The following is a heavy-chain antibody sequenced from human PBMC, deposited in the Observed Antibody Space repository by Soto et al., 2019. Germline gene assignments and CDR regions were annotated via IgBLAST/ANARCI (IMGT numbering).Heavy chain of an antibody. CDR2: IRSKAYGGTT. CDR3: TRVHGQLAAPYYYYYGMDV. CDR1: GFTFGDYA. V-gene: IGHV3-49*03. D-gene: IGHD6-13*01. Sequence: PGGSLRLSCTASGFTFGDYAMSWFRQAAGKGVDWVGFIRSKAYGGTTEYAASVKGRFTISRDDSKSIAYLQMNSLKTEDTAVYYCTRVHGQLAAPYYYYYGMDVWGQGTTVTVSS. J-gene: IGHJ6*02.